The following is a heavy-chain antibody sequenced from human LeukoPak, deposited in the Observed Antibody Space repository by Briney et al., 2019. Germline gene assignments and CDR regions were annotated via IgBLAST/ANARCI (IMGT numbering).Heavy chain of an antibody. Sequence: GGSLRLSCAASGLTVSSNSMSWVRQAPGKGLEWVSVLSGGGTSFYADSVKGRFTISRDSSRNSLYLQMNSLRAEDTAVYYCARPVAGTRYYFDYWGQGTLVTVSS. CDR1: GLTVSSNS. CDR3: ARPVAGTRYYFDY. J-gene: IGHJ4*02. D-gene: IGHD6-19*01. CDR2: LSGGGTS. V-gene: IGHV3-53*01.